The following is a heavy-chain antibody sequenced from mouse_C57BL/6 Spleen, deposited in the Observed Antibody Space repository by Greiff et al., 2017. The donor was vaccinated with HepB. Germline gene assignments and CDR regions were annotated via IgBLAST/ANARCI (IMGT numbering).Heavy chain of an antibody. D-gene: IGHD2-4*01. Sequence: VQLKESGPELVKPGASVKISCKASGYSFTDYNMNWVKQSNGKSLEWIGVINPNYGTTSYNQKFKGKATLTVDQSSSTAYMQLNSLTSEDSAVYYCASQEDDYEAYYAMDYWGQGTSVTVSS. J-gene: IGHJ4*01. V-gene: IGHV1-39*01. CDR3: ASQEDDYEAYYAMDY. CDR2: INPNYGTT. CDR1: GYSFTDYN.